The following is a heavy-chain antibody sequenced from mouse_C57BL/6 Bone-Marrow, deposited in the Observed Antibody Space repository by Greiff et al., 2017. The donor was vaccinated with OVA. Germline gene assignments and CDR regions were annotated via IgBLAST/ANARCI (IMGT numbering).Heavy chain of an antibody. Sequence: QVQLQQPGAELVRPGTSVKLSCKASGYTFTSYWMHWVKQRPGQGLEWIGVIDPSDSYTNYNQKFKGKATLTVDTSSSTAYMQLSSLTSEDSAVYCCARDSSGYEAMDYWGQGTSVTVSS. CDR2: IDPSDSYT. V-gene: IGHV1-59*01. J-gene: IGHJ4*01. CDR1: GYTFTSYW. D-gene: IGHD3-2*02. CDR3: ARDSSGYEAMDY.